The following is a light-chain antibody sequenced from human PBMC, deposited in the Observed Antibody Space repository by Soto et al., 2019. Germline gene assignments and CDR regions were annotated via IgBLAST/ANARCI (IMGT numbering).Light chain of an antibody. CDR2: DVS. V-gene: IGLV2-14*03. CDR1: SSDVGAYNF. CDR3: CSYAGSNMHYV. Sequence: QSALTQPASVSGSPGQSIAISCTGTSSDVGAYNFVSWYQHHPGKAPKLLLYDVSDRPSGVSDRFSGSRSGNTASLTISALQAEDEADYYCCSYAGSNMHYVFGTGT. J-gene: IGLJ1*01.